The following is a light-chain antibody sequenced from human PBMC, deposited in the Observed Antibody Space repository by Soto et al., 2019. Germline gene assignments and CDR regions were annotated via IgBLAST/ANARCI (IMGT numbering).Light chain of an antibody. Sequence: IQMTQSPSTLSASVGDRVTITCRASQSIRTWLAWYQQQPGQAPKLLIYDASSLESGVPSRFSGSGSGTEFTLTITSLQADDFATYYCQQYDKYWTFGQGTKVDIK. CDR1: QSIRTW. CDR3: QQYDKYWT. J-gene: IGKJ1*01. CDR2: DAS. V-gene: IGKV1-5*01.